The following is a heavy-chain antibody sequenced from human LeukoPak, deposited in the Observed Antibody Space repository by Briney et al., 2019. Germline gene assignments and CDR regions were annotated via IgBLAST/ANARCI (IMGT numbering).Heavy chain of an antibody. D-gene: IGHD3-22*01. V-gene: IGHV1-2*02. CDR2: INPNSGGT. CDR1: GYTFTGYY. CDR3: ARVVSGYYYAFDY. Sequence: ASVKVSCKASGYTFTGYYMHWVRQAPGQGLEWMGWINPNSGGTNYAQKFQGRVTMTRDTSISTAYMELSRLRSDDTAVYYCARVVSGYYYAFDYWGQGTLATVSS. J-gene: IGHJ4*02.